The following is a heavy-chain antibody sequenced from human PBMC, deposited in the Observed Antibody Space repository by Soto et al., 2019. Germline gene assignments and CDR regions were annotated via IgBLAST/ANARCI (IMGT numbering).Heavy chain of an antibody. Sequence: GASVKVSCKASGYTFTSYYMHWVRQAPGQGLEWMGIINPSGGSTSYAQKFQGRVTMTADESTSTAYMELSSLRSEDTAVYYCARPWDAVGATPPEAFDIWGQGTMVTVSS. CDR2: INPSGGST. D-gene: IGHD1-26*01. CDR3: ARPWDAVGATPPEAFDI. J-gene: IGHJ3*02. CDR1: GYTFTSYY. V-gene: IGHV1-46*01.